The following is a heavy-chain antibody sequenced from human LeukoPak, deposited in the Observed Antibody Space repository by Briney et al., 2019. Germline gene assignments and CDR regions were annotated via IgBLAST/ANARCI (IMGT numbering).Heavy chain of an antibody. V-gene: IGHV3-48*03. CDR2: ISSSGSTI. CDR3: ARDFWSSLEY. CDR1: GFTFSSYE. D-gene: IGHD3-3*01. J-gene: IGHJ4*02. Sequence: GGSLSLSCAASGFTFSSYEMNWVRQAPGKGLEWVSYISSSGSTIYYADSVKGRFTISRDNAKNSLYLQMNSLRAEDTAVYYCARDFWSSLEYWGQGTLVTVSS.